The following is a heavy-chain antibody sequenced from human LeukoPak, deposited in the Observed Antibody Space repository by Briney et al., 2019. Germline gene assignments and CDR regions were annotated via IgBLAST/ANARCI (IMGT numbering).Heavy chain of an antibody. CDR1: GASIRSGDYY. CDR3: ARDCSGGSCYGAFDI. V-gene: IGHV4-30-4*01. CDR2: IYDSGST. J-gene: IGHJ3*02. D-gene: IGHD2-15*01. Sequence: PSQTLSLTCTVSGASIRSGDYYWSWIRQPPGKGLEWIGYIYDSGSTYYNPSLKSRITISVDTSENRFSLKLSSATATDTAVYYCARDCSGGSCYGAFDIWGQGTMVTVSS.